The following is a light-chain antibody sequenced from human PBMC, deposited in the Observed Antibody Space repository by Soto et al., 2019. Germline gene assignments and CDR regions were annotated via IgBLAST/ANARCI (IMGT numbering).Light chain of an antibody. J-gene: IGKJ1*01. Sequence: DIQMTQSPSTLSASVGDRVTITCRASQDISNLLAWFQQKPGKAPKLLIYRASNLKSGVPERFSGSRSGTEFTLTISSLQPDDFADYFCQQYDSYLWTFGQGTKV. CDR3: QQYDSYLWT. CDR1: QDISNL. V-gene: IGKV1-5*03. CDR2: RAS.